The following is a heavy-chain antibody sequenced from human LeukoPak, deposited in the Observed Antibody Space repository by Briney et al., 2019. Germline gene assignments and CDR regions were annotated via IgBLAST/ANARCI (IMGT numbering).Heavy chain of an antibody. D-gene: IGHD6-19*01. V-gene: IGHV3-48*04. CDR1: GFTFSTYS. Sequence: GGSLRLSCAASGFTFSTYSMNWVRQAPGKGLEWVSYINPSSTTIYYADSVKGRFTISRDNARNSLYLQMNSLRAEDTAVYWAVAGTTYWGQGTLVTVSS. CDR2: INPSSTTI. J-gene: IGHJ4*02. CDR3: VAGTTY.